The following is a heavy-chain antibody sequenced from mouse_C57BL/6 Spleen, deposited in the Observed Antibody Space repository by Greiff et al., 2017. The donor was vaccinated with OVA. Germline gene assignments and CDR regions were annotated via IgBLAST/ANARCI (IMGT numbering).Heavy chain of an antibody. CDR2: INPGSGGT. CDR3: ARGDYYGSSLNYWYFDV. V-gene: IGHV1-54*01. Sequence: QLQLQQSGAELVRPGTSVKVSCKASGYAFTNYLIEWVKQRPGQGLEWIGVINPGSGGTNYNEKFKGKATLTADKSSSTAYMQLSSLTSEDSAVYFCARGDYYGSSLNYWYFDVWGTGTTVTVSS. D-gene: IGHD1-1*01. J-gene: IGHJ1*03. CDR1: GYAFTNYL.